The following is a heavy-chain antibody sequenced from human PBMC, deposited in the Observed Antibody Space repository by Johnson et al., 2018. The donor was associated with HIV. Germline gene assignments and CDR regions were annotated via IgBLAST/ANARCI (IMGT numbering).Heavy chain of an antibody. J-gene: IGHJ3*02. Sequence: VQLVESGGGVVRPGGSLRLSCAASGFTFDDYAMHWVRQVPGKGLEWVSGITWHSGSIGYADSVKGRFTISRDNAKNSLYLQMNSLRVEDTAFYYCAKDIGEEGAFDIWGQGTTVTVSS. V-gene: IGHV3-9*01. CDR1: GFTFDDYA. CDR2: ITWHSGSI. CDR3: AKDIGEEGAFDI. D-gene: IGHD3-16*01.